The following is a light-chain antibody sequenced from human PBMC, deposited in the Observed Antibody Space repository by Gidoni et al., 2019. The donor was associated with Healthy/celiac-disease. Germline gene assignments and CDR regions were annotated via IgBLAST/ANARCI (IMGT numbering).Light chain of an antibody. CDR1: QSVSSSY. J-gene: IGKJ4*01. Sequence: EIVLTQSPGTLSLSPGERATLSCRASQSVSSSYLAWYQQKPGQAPSLLIYGASSRATVIPDRFSGSGSGTDFTLTISRLEPEDFAVYYCQQYGSSPPLTFGGXTKVEIK. V-gene: IGKV3-20*01. CDR3: QQYGSSPPLT. CDR2: GAS.